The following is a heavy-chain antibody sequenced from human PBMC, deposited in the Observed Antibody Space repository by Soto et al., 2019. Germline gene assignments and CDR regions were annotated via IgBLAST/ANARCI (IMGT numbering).Heavy chain of an antibody. CDR3: ARIPVDYYGSGSYYNPYYFDY. J-gene: IGHJ4*02. CDR2: IFSNDEK. CDR1: GFSLSNARMG. D-gene: IGHD3-10*01. Sequence: QVTLKESGPVLVKPTETLTLTCTVSGFSLSNARMGVSWIRQPPGKALEWLAHIFSNDEKSYSTSLKSRLTISKDTSKSQVVLTMTNMDPVDTATYYCARIPVDYYGSGSYYNPYYFDYWGQGTLVTVSS. V-gene: IGHV2-26*01.